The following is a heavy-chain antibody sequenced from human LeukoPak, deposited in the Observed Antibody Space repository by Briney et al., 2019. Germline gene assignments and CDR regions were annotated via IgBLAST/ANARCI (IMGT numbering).Heavy chain of an antibody. Sequence: GGSLRLSCAASGFTFGSYWMHWVRQAPGKGLVWVSRINTDGGDTIYADSVKGRFTIARDNAKNTLFLQMNSLRAEDTAVYYCARDEKIVGASGQDYWGQGTLVTVSS. CDR2: INTDGGDT. V-gene: IGHV3-74*01. CDR3: ARDEKIVGASGQDY. CDR1: GFTFGSYW. D-gene: IGHD1-26*01. J-gene: IGHJ4*02.